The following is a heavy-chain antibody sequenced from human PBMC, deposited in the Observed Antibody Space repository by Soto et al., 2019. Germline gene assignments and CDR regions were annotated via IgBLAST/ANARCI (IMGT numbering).Heavy chain of an antibody. D-gene: IGHD4-17*01. CDR3: ARDVGTDSDDMFGY. V-gene: IGHV4-31*03. CDR2: IFYSRTT. CDR1: GGSINSGGYY. J-gene: IGHJ4*02. Sequence: SETLSLTCTVSGGSINSGGYYWTWIRQQPGKGLEWIGYIFYSRTTSYNPSLKSRVTISGDTSKNQFSLTLRSVTAADSAVYYCARDVGTDSDDMFGYWGQGAQVTVSS.